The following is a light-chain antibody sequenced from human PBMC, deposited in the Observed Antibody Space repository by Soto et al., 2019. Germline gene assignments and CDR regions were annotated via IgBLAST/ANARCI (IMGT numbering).Light chain of an antibody. CDR1: SGDVDAFDY. V-gene: IGLV2-14*01. J-gene: IGLJ1*01. CDR3: TSFTSSSTQV. Sequence: QSVLTQPASVSGSPGQSITISCTGTSGDVDAFDYVSWYQQHPGKAPKLMIFEVSDRPSGVSDRFSGSKSGSTASLTISGLQAEDEADYFCTSFTSSSTQVFGTGTMVTVL. CDR2: EVS.